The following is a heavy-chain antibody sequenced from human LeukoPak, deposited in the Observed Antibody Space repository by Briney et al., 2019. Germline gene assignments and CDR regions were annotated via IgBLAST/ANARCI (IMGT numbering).Heavy chain of an antibody. Sequence: SETLSLTCTVSGGSISSYYWSWIRQPPGKGLEWIGYIYYSGGTNYNPSLKSRVATSVDTSKNQFSLKLSSVTAADTAVYYCARRHWGPIDYWGQGTLVTVSS. D-gene: IGHD7-27*01. J-gene: IGHJ4*02. CDR1: GGSISSYY. CDR3: ARRHWGPIDY. CDR2: IYYSGGT. V-gene: IGHV4-59*08.